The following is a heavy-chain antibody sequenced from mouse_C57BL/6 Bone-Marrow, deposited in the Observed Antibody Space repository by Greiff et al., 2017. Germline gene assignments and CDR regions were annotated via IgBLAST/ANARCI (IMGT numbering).Heavy chain of an antibody. D-gene: IGHD2-1*01. Sequence: EVQRVESGGGLVKPGGSLKLSCAASGFTFSSYAMSWVRQTPEKRLEWVATISDGGSYTYYPDNVKGRFTISRDNAKNNLYLQMSHLKAEDTAMYYCARDGNPIDYWGQGTTLTVSS. J-gene: IGHJ2*01. CDR2: ISDGGSYT. CDR1: GFTFSSYA. V-gene: IGHV5-4*01. CDR3: ARDGNPIDY.